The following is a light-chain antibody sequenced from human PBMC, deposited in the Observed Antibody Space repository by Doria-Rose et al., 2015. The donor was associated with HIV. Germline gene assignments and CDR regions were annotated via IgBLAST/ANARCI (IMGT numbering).Light chain of an antibody. CDR2: EVN. J-gene: IGLJ1*01. CDR1: SSDVGGYDY. Sequence: QSVLTQPPSASGSPGQSVTISCTGTSSDVGGYDYVSWYQQHPDKAPKLIIYEVNKRPSGDPDRFSGSKSGNTASLTVSGLQADDEADYYCSSYAGSSNHVFGTGTKLTVL. CDR3: SSYAGSSNHV. V-gene: IGLV2-8*01.